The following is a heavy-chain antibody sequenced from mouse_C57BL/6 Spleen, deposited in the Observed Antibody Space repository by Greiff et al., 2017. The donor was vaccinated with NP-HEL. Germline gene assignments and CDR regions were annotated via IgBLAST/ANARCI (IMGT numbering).Heavy chain of an antibody. J-gene: IGHJ4*01. D-gene: IGHD1-1*01. CDR3: ARSGSKGYAMDY. V-gene: IGHV1-59*01. CDR2: IDPSDSYT. Sequence: QVQLKQPGAELVRPGTSVKLSCKASGYTFTSYWMHWVKQRPGQGLEWIGVIDPSDSYTNYNQKFKGKATLTVDTSSSTAYMQLSSLTSEDSAVYYCARSGSKGYAMDYWGQGTSVTVSS. CDR1: GYTFTSYW.